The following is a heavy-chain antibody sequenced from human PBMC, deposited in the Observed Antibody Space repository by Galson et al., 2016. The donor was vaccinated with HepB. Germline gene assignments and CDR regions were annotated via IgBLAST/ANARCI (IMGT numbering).Heavy chain of an antibody. J-gene: IGHJ6*02. Sequence: ETLSLTCIVSGGSISSSTYYWGWIRQPPGKGLDWIGSIYYSGTTYYNPSLTSRVTISVDKSKNQVSLKLSSVIAADTAVYYCARGGVGRYNAMDVWGQGTTVIVAS. CDR3: ARGGVGRYNAMDV. D-gene: IGHD3-10*01. V-gene: IGHV4-39*07. CDR1: GGSISSSTYY. CDR2: IYYSGTT.